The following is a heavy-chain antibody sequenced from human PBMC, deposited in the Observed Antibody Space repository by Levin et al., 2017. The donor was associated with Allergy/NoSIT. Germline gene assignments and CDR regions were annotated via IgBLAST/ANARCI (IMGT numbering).Heavy chain of an antibody. CDR3: AKDRDWEDDDSSGYRTGVFDY. V-gene: IGHV3-30*18. J-gene: IGHJ4*02. CDR1: GFTFSSYG. CDR2: ISYDGSNK. D-gene: IGHD3-22*01. Sequence: GGSLRLSCAASGFTFSSYGMHWVRQAPGKGLEWVAVISYDGSNKYYADSVKGRFTISRDNSKNTLYLQMNSLRAEDTAVYYCAKDRDWEDDDSSGYRTGVFDYWGQGTLVTVSS.